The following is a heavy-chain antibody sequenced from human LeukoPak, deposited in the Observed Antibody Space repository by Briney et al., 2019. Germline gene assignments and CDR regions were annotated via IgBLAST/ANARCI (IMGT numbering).Heavy chain of an antibody. CDR3: ARASIVVVPAAIFGFDP. D-gene: IGHD2-2*02. Sequence: SETLSLTCTVSGGSISCHYWSWIRQPPGKGLEWIGYIYYSGSTNYNPSLKSRVTISVDTSKNQFSLKLSSVTAADTAVYYCARASIVVVPAAIFGFDPWGQGTLVTVSS. CDR2: IYYSGST. CDR1: GGSISCHY. V-gene: IGHV4-59*11. J-gene: IGHJ5*02.